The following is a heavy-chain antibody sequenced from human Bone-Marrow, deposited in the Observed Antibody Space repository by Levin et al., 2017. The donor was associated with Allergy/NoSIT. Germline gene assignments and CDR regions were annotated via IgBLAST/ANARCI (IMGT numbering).Heavy chain of an antibody. V-gene: IGHV4-59*01. D-gene: IGHD1-7*01. J-gene: IGHJ4*02. CDR1: GGSISSYY. Sequence: PGGSLRLSCTVSGGSISSYYWSWIRQPPGKGLEWIGYIYYSGSTNYNPSLKSRVTISVDTSKNQFSLKLSSVTAADTAVYYCARVGGWNYEPYYFDYWGQGTLVTVSS. CDR3: ARVGGWNYEPYYFDY. CDR2: IYYSGST.